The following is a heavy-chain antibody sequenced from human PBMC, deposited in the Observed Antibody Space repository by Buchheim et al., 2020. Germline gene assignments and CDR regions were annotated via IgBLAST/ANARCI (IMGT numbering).Heavy chain of an antibody. CDR3: ARVVRVRTSSAAAGTHFADY. J-gene: IGHJ4*02. V-gene: IGHV4-4*02. Sequence: QVQLQESGPGLVKPSGTLSLTCVVSGGSISSSNWWSWVRQPPGKRLKWIGEIYHSGSTNYNPSLKSRVTISVDKSKNQFSLKLTSVTAADTAVYYCARVVRVRTSSAAAGTHFADYWGQGTL. D-gene: IGHD6-13*01. CDR1: GGSISSSNW. CDR2: IYHSGST.